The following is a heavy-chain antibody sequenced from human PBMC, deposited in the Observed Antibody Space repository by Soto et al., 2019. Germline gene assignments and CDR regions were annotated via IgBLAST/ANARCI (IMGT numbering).Heavy chain of an antibody. CDR2: IWYDGSNK. Sequence: GGSLRLSCAASGFTFSSYGMHWVRQAPGKGLEWVAVIWYDGSNKYYADSVKGRFTISRDNSKNTLYLQMNSLRAEDTAVYYCAREIITMVRGVIPWDYYYGMDVWGQGTTVTVSS. CDR1: GFTFSSYG. J-gene: IGHJ6*02. V-gene: IGHV3-33*01. CDR3: AREIITMVRGVIPWDYYYGMDV. D-gene: IGHD3-10*01.